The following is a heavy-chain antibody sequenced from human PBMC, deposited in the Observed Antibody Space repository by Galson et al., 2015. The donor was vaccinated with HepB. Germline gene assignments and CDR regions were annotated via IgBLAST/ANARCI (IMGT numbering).Heavy chain of an antibody. V-gene: IGHV3-11*06. CDR3: ARTAGGTSTRPFDY. CDR2: ISTSSSYT. Sequence: SLRLSCAASGFIFSDYHMNWIRQAPGKGLEWVSYISTSSSYTNYADSVKGRFTISRDNAKNSLYLQMNSLRAEDTAVCYCARTAGGTSTRPFDYWGQGTLVTVSS. CDR1: GFIFSDYH. D-gene: IGHD3-10*01. J-gene: IGHJ4*02.